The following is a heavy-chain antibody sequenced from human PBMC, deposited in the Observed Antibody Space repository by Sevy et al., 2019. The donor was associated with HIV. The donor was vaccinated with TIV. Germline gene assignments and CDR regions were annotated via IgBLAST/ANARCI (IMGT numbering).Heavy chain of an antibody. CDR3: ARDNLLPFMVSMVRGALSYYFDY. D-gene: IGHD3-10*01. V-gene: IGHV3-33*01. CDR2: IWYDGNNK. Sequence: GGSPRLSCEASGFTFDTYGMHWVRQVPGKGLEWVAVIWYDGNNKFYADSVKGRFTISRDNSKNTLFLQMNRLSVDDKAVYYCARDNLLPFMVSMVRGALSYYFDYWGQGTLVTVSS. J-gene: IGHJ4*02. CDR1: GFTFDTYG.